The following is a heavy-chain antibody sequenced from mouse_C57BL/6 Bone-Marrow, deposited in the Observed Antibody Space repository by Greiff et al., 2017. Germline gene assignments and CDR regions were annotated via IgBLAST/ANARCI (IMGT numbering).Heavy chain of an antibody. J-gene: IGHJ1*03. D-gene: IGHD1-1*01. CDR3: ASDYYGSSRSDV. CDR2: IDPANGNT. Sequence: VQLQQSVAELVRPGASVKLSCTASGFNIKNTYMHWVKQRPEQGLEWIGRIDPANGNTKYAPKCQGKATITADTPSNTAYLQLSSLTSEDTAIYYCASDYYGSSRSDVWGTGTTVTVSS. V-gene: IGHV14-3*01. CDR1: GFNIKNTY.